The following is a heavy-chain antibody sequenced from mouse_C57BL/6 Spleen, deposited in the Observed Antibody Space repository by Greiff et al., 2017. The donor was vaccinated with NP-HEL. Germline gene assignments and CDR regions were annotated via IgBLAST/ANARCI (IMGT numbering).Heavy chain of an antibody. Sequence: EVKLMESGPGLVKPSQSLSLTCSVTGYSITSGYYWNWIRQFPGNKLEWMGYISYDGSNNYNPSLKNRISITRDTSKNQFFLKLNSVTTEDTATYYCARANYYGSSYGFDDWGQGTTLTVSS. J-gene: IGHJ2*01. CDR3: ARANYYGSSYGFDD. CDR2: ISYDGSN. V-gene: IGHV3-6*01. CDR1: GYSITSGYY. D-gene: IGHD1-1*01.